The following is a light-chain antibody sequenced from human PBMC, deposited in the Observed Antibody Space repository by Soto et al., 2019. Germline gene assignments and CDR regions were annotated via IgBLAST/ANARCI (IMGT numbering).Light chain of an antibody. CDR3: SSYTSSSTLAV. Sequence: QSALTQPASVSGSPGQSITISCTGTSSDVGGYNYVSWYQQHPGKAPKLMIYDVSNRPSGVSNRFSGSKSGNTASLTISGHQAEDEADYYGSSYTSSSTLAVFGGGTKLTVL. CDR2: DVS. V-gene: IGLV2-14*01. J-gene: IGLJ2*01. CDR1: SSDVGGYNY.